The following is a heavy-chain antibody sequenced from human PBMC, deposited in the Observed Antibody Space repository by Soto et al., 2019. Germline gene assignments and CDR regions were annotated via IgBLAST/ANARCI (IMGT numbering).Heavy chain of an antibody. J-gene: IGHJ4*02. Sequence: GGSLRLSCAASGFTFSSYAMSWVRQAPGKGLEWVSAISGSGGSTYYADSVKGRFTISRDNSKSTLYLQMNSLRAEDTAVYYCAGPSRNDSSAIGFDYWGQGTLVTVSS. CDR1: GFTFSSYA. V-gene: IGHV3-23*01. CDR3: AGPSRNDSSAIGFDY. D-gene: IGHD3-22*01. CDR2: ISGSGGST.